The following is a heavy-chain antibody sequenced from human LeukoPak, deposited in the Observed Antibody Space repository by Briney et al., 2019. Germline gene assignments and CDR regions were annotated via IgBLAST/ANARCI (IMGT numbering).Heavy chain of an antibody. V-gene: IGHV3-21*01. Sequence: GGSLRLSCAASGFTFSGYSMNWVRQAPGKGLEWVSSISSSSSYIYYADSVKGRFTISRDNAKNSLYLQMNSLRAEDTAVYYCARDQSSSLVNPYYYYMDVWGKGATVTVSS. D-gene: IGHD6-6*01. J-gene: IGHJ6*03. CDR1: GFTFSGYS. CDR2: ISSSSSYI. CDR3: ARDQSSSLVNPYYYYMDV.